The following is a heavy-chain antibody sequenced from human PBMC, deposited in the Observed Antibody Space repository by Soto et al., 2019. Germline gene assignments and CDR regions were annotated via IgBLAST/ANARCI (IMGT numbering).Heavy chain of an antibody. J-gene: IGHJ6*02. CDR3: ARIPRYSYGPNYYGMDV. V-gene: IGHV2-70*01. CDR2: IDWDDDK. Sequence: SGPTLVNPTQTLTLTCTFSGFSLSTSGMYVSWIRQPPGKALEWLALIDWDDDKYYSTSLKTRLTISKDTSKNQVVLTMTNMDPVDTATYYCARIPRYSYGPNYYGMDVWGQGTTVTVSS. CDR1: GFSLSTSGMY. D-gene: IGHD5-18*01.